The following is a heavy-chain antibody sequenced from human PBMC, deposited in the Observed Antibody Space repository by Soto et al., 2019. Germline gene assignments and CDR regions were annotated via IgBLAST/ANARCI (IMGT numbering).Heavy chain of an antibody. Sequence: SXRLSCAASGFTFSNYGMHWVRQAPGKGLEWVAFVWLDGSNKYYADSVRDRFTISRVNSKNTLYLQMNSLRAEDTAVYHCAPQAFDYWGQGTLVTVSS. J-gene: IGHJ4*02. V-gene: IGHV3-33*01. CDR2: VWLDGSNK. CDR1: GFTFSNYG. CDR3: APQAFDY.